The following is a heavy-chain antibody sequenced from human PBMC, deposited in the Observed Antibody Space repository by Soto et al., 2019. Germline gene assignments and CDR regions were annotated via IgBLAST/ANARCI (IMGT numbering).Heavy chain of an antibody. CDR3: AYLRGFTGYNGLVSLGY. V-gene: IGHV4-31*03. CDR2: IYYSGLT. J-gene: IGHJ4*02. D-gene: IGHD3-16*01. Sequence: SETLSLTCTVSGGSMSSEGYYWSWIRQHPGKGLEWIGYIYYSGLTDYNPSLKSRLTISVDKSKNEFYLKMRSVTAADTAVYYCAYLRGFTGYNGLVSLGYWGQGTLVTVSS. CDR1: GGSMSSEGYY.